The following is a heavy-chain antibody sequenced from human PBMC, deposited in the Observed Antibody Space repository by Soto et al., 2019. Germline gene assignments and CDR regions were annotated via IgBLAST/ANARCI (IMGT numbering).Heavy chain of an antibody. CDR3: ARGGAMGVDY. D-gene: IGHD1-26*01. V-gene: IGHV3-74*01. CDR1: GFTFNNKW. J-gene: IGHJ4*02. CDR2: IDGAAATT. Sequence: PGGSLRLSCTASGFTFNNKWMHWVRQAPGKGLVWLSRIDGAAATTNYADSVKGRFTISRDNAKNIVFLHVNGLTVEDTAVYYCARGGAMGVDYWGQGTLVTVSS.